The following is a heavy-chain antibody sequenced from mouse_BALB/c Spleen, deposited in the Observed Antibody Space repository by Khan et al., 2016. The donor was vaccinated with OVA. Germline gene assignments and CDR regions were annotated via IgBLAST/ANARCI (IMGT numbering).Heavy chain of an antibody. Sequence: QIQLVQSGPELVRPGASVKMSCKASGYTFTSFWINWVKQRPGQGLEWIGMIDPSKSETRLNQKFKDKATLNVDKSSNTAYMQLSRLTSEDSAVYYCTRGGYGSPFAYWGHGTLVTVSA. CDR1: GYTFTSFW. CDR3: TRGGYGSPFAY. CDR2: IDPSKSET. D-gene: IGHD1-1*01. J-gene: IGHJ3*01. V-gene: IGHV1S127*01.